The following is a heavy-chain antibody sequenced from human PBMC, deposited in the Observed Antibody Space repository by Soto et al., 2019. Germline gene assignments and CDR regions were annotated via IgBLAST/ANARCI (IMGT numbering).Heavy chain of an antibody. Sequence: QVQLQESGPGLVKPSQTLSLTCTVSDGSVSSGDYYWSWIRQPPGKGLEWIGYIYYSGRTYYNPSLKSRITISLDTSKNQFSLNLSSVTAADTAVYYCARDRVSRSGYDWVYYYYGMDVWGQGTTVTVSS. D-gene: IGHD5-12*01. CDR3: ARDRVSRSGYDWVYYYYGMDV. CDR2: IYYSGRT. CDR1: DGSVSSGDYY. V-gene: IGHV4-30-4*01. J-gene: IGHJ6*02.